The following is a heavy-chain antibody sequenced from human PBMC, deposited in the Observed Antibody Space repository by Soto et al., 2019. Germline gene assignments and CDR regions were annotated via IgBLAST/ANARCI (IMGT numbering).Heavy chain of an antibody. J-gene: IGHJ4*02. CDR1: GYRFTNFY. D-gene: IGHD5-18*01. CDR3: ARDGNFAFRGYSFGFDF. CDR2: MNLDTGGT. V-gene: IGHV1-2*06. Sequence: ASVKVSWKASGYRFTNFYIHWVRQAPGQGLEWMGRMNLDTGGTTYAQKFQGRVTMTRDTSINTAYMEVTNLESDDTAIYYCARDGNFAFRGYSFGFDFWGQGTLVTVSS.